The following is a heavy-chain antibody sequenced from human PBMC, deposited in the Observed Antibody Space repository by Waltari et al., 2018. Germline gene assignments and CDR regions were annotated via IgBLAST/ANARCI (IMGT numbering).Heavy chain of an antibody. D-gene: IGHD3-22*01. CDR1: GFTLSNNY. Sequence: EEQLMESGGGLVQPGGSLRLSCAASGFTLSNNYMSWVRQAPGKEREWVSVNYSGGTTYYADSVKGRFTISRDNPKNTLYLQMNSLRADDTGLYFCARDSSEWGGMDVWGQGTTVTVSS. CDR3: ARDSSEWGGMDV. J-gene: IGHJ6*02. CDR2: NYSGGTT. V-gene: IGHV3-66*01.